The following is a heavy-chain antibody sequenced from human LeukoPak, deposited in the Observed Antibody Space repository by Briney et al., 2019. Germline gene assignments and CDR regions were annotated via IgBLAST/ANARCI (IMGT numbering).Heavy chain of an antibody. CDR3: ASQSPQGSGWYGMGY. CDR1: GFSFSSYA. J-gene: IGHJ4*02. CDR2: ISYDGTKK. D-gene: IGHD6-19*01. Sequence: PGGSLRLSCAASGFSFSSYAMHWVRQAPGKGLEWVAAISYDGTKKHHADSVKGRFTISRDNSKNTLYLQMNSLRAEDTAVYYCASQSPQGSGWYGMGYWGQGTLVTVSS. V-gene: IGHV3-30-3*01.